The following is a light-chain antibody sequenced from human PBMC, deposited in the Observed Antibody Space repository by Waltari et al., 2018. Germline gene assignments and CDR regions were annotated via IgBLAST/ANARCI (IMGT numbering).Light chain of an antibody. CDR2: WAS. J-gene: IGKJ2*01. CDR3: QQYYSSPPT. Sequence: DIVMTQSPDSLAVSLGERATINCNSSQSVLYSSNNENYLAWYQQKPGQPPKLLIYWASTRESGVPDRFSGSGSGTDFTLTISSLQAEDVAVYYCQQYYSSPPTFGQGTKLEIK. V-gene: IGKV4-1*01. CDR1: QSVLYSSNNENY.